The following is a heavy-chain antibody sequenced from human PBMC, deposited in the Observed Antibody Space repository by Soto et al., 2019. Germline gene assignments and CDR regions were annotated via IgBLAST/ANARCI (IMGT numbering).Heavy chain of an antibody. D-gene: IGHD6-6*01. Sequence: PGGSLRLSCAASGFTFSSYSMNWVRQAPGKGLEWVSCISSSSTIYYADPVKGRFTISRDNAKNSLYLQMNSLRDEDTAVYYCARPEYSSSSYGMDVWGQGTTVTVSS. V-gene: IGHV3-48*02. J-gene: IGHJ6*02. CDR1: GFTFSSYS. CDR2: ISSSSTI. CDR3: ARPEYSSSSYGMDV.